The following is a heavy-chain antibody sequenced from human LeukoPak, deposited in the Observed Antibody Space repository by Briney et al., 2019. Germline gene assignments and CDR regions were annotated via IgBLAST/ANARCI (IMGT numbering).Heavy chain of an antibody. J-gene: IGHJ3*02. CDR2: IYHSGST. D-gene: IGHD3-10*01. CDR1: GGSISSSNW. V-gene: IGHV4-4*02. CDR3: ARSAVGWFGELFGAFDI. Sequence: SETLSLTCAVSGGSISSSNWWSWVRPPPGKGLEWIGEIYHSGSTNYNPSLKSRVTISVDKSKNQFSLKLSSVTAADTAVYYCARSAVGWFGELFGAFDIWGQGTMVTVSS.